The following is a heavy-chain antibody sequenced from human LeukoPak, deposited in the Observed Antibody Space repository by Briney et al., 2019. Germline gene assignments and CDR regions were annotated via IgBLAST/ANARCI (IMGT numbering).Heavy chain of an antibody. D-gene: IGHD2-21*01. V-gene: IGHV1-69*05. CDR2: IIPIFHTA. Sequence: SVKVSCKASGGTFSSYAISWVRQAPGQGLEWMGGIIPIFHTADYAQKFQGRVTITRDTSASTVYMELSSLRPDDMAVYYCARGRGTIGSNRDFYFYYYMDIWGNGTTVTVSS. CDR3: ARGRGTIGSNRDFYFYYYMDI. CDR1: GGTFSSYA. J-gene: IGHJ6*03.